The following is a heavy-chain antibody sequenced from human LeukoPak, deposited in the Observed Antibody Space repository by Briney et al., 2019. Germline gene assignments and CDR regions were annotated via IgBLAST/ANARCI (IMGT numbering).Heavy chain of an antibody. D-gene: IGHD6-13*01. J-gene: IGHJ4*02. V-gene: IGHV3-23*01. CDR3: ARDAYSSTRSSYFDY. CDR2: IGGSGDST. Sequence: GGSLRLSCAASGFTFSNYAMSWVRQAPGKGLEWVSAIGGSGDSTYYADSVKGRFTISRDNYKNILYLHMNSLRAEDTAVYYCARDAYSSTRSSYFDYWGQGTLVTVSS. CDR1: GFTFSNYA.